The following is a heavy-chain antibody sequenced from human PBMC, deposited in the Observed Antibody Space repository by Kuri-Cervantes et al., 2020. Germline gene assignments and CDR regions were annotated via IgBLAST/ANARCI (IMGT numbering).Heavy chain of an antibody. V-gene: IGHV3-9*01. J-gene: IGHJ4*02. CDR1: GFTFDDHA. Sequence: SLKISCVASGFTFDDHAMHWVRQVPGKGLEWVSGINWESDNIGYADSVKGRFTISRDNSKNSLYLQMNSLRAEDTALYYCAKDHGRKSNRYQKFDYWGQGILVTVSS. CDR2: INWESDNI. D-gene: IGHD1-14*01. CDR3: AKDHGRKSNRYQKFDY.